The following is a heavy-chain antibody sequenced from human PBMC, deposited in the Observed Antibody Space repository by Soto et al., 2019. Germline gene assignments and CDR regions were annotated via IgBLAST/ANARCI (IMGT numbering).Heavy chain of an antibody. CDR2: IIPIFGTA. V-gene: IGHV1-69*01. Sequence: QVQLVQSGAEVKKPGSSVKVSCKASGGTFSSYAISWVRQAPGQGLEWMGGIIPIFGTANNAQKFQGRVTITADESTSTAYRELSSLRSEDTAVYYCARPRSRYDSSGYYYSYWGQGTLVTVSS. J-gene: IGHJ4*02. CDR1: GGTFSSYA. D-gene: IGHD3-22*01. CDR3: ARPRSRYDSSGYYYSY.